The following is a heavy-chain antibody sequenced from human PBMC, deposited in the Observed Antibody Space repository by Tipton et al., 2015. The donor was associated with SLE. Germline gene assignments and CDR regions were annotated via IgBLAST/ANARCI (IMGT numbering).Heavy chain of an antibody. Sequence: TLSLTCTVSGGSMNTYYWNWIRQFPGKGLEWIGYFYYSGSANYNPSLKSRVTISLDKSKNQFSLRLTSVTAADTAVYYCVRGGTVFGVVLNWFDPWGQGTLVTVSS. D-gene: IGHD3-3*01. V-gene: IGHV4-59*01. CDR3: VRGGTVFGVVLNWFDP. CDR2: FYYSGSA. CDR1: GGSMNTYY. J-gene: IGHJ5*02.